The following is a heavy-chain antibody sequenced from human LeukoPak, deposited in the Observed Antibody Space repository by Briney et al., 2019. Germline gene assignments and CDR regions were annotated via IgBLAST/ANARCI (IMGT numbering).Heavy chain of an antibody. D-gene: IGHD3-22*01. V-gene: IGHV4-30-2*01. CDR3: ASGVYDSSGYPEAY. CDR2: IYHSGST. CDR1: GGSISSGGYS. J-gene: IGHJ4*02. Sequence: SETLSLTCAVSGGSISSGGYSWSWIRQPPGKGLEWIGHIYHSGSTYYNPSLKSRVTISVDRSKNQFSLKLSSVTAADTAVYYCASGVYDSSGYPEAYWGQGTLVTVSS.